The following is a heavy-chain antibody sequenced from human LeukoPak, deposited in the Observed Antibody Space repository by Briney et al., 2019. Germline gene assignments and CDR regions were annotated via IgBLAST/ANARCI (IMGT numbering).Heavy chain of an antibody. CDR3: ARQDHGGNYYFYYYMDV. D-gene: IGHD4-23*01. Sequence: PSETLSLTCTVSGGSISSSSYYWGWIRQPPGKGLEWIGSIYYSGSTYYNPSLKSRVTISVDTSKNQFSLKLSSVTAADTAVYYCARQDHGGNYYFYYYMDVWGKGTTVTISS. CDR2: IYYSGST. CDR1: GGSISSSSYY. J-gene: IGHJ6*03. V-gene: IGHV4-39*01.